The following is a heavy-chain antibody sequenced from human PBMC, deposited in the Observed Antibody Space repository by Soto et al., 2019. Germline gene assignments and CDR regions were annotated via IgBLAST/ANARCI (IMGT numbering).Heavy chain of an antibody. J-gene: IGHJ3*02. V-gene: IGHV4-59*01. CDR3: ARLRTGTNHAFDI. CDR2: IYYSGST. D-gene: IGHD3-9*01. CDR1: GGSISSYY. Sequence: SETLSLTCTVSGGSISSYYWSWIRQPPGKGLEWIGYIYYSGSTNYNPSLKSRVTISVDTSKNQFSLKLSSVTAADTAMYYCARLRTGTNHAFDICGQGTMVTVSS.